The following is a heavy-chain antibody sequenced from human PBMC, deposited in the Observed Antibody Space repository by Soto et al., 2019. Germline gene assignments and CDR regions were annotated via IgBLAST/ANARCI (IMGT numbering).Heavy chain of an antibody. CDR2: IIPIFDTA. D-gene: IGHD3-22*01. Sequence: VKVSCKTSGGTFSSYAISWVRQAPGQGLEWMGGIIPIFDTANYAQKFQGRVTITADESTSTAYMELSSLRSEDTAVYYCASGYYYDSSLLDYWGQGTLVTVSS. CDR3: ASGYYYDSSLLDY. V-gene: IGHV1-69*13. CDR1: GGTFSSYA. J-gene: IGHJ4*02.